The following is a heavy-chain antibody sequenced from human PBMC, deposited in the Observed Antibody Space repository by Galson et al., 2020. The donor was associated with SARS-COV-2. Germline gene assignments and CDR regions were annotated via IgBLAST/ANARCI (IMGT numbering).Heavy chain of an antibody. CDR2: ISGSGGST. CDR3: AKAYCTNGVCSLYFDY. Sequence: GGSLRLSCAASGFTFSSYAMSWVRQAPGKGLEWVSAISGSGGSTYYADSVKGRFTISRDNSKNTLYLQMNSLRAEDTAVYYCAKAYCTNGVCSLYFDYWGQGTLVTVSS. D-gene: IGHD2-8*01. CDR1: GFTFSSYA. J-gene: IGHJ4*02. V-gene: IGHV3-23*01.